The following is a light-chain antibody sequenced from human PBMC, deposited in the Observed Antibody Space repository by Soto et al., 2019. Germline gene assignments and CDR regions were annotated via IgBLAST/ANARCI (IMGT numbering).Light chain of an antibody. CDR2: SNN. V-gene: IGLV1-44*01. CDR3: AAWDDSLNGYV. Sequence: QSVLTQPPSSSRTPGQRVTISCSGSISNIGSNTVNWYHQLPGTAPKLLIYSNNHRPSGVPDRFSGSKSGTSASLAIGGLQSEDEADYYCAAWDDSLNGYVFGTGTKVTVL. J-gene: IGLJ1*01. CDR1: ISNIGSNT.